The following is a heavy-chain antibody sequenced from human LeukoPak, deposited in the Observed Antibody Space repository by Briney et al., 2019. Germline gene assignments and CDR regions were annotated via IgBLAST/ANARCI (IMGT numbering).Heavy chain of an antibody. Sequence: GGSLRLSCAASGFTFSSYAMSWVRQAPGKGLEWVSAISGSGGSTYYADSVKGRFTISRDNSKNTLYLQMNSLRAEDTAVYYCAKDKQQLVRGYYFDYWGQGTLVTVSS. CDR1: GFTFSSYA. V-gene: IGHV3-23*01. CDR3: AKDKQQLVRGYYFDY. CDR2: ISGSGGST. D-gene: IGHD6-13*01. J-gene: IGHJ4*02.